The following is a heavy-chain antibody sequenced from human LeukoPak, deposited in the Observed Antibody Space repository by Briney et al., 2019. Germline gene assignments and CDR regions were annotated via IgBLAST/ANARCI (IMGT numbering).Heavy chain of an antibody. CDR2: ISYDGSNK. D-gene: IGHD6-19*01. Sequence: GGSLRLSCAASGFTFSSYAMHWVRQAPGKGLEWVAVISYDGSNKYYADSVKGRFTISRDNSKNSLYLQMNSLRAEDTAVYYCAGDRYSSGWYDYWGQGTLVTVSS. CDR3: AGDRYSSGWYDY. J-gene: IGHJ4*02. V-gene: IGHV3-30-3*01. CDR1: GFTFSSYA.